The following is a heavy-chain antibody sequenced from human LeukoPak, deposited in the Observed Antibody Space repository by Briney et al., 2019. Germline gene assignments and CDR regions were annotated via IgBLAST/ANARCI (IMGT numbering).Heavy chain of an antibody. CDR1: GFTFSNYA. J-gene: IGHJ4*02. Sequence: GGSLRLSCAASGFTFSNYAMNWVRQAPGKGLEWVSTISGSGGSTYYADSVKGRFTISRDNSKNTLYLQMNSLRAEDTAVYYCAKAPAAGTFDYWGQGTLVTVSS. D-gene: IGHD6-13*01. CDR3: AKAPAAGTFDY. CDR2: ISGSGGST. V-gene: IGHV3-23*01.